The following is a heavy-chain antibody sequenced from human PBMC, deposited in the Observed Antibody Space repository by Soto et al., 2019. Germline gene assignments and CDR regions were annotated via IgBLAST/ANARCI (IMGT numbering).Heavy chain of an antibody. J-gene: IGHJ4*02. CDR1: GASLNNYY. CDR2: IYTSGST. D-gene: IGHD1-26*01. V-gene: IGHV4-4*07. CDR3: ARGSLAPDY. Sequence: QVQLQESGPGLVKASETLSLTCTVSGASLNNYYWSWARQPAGKGLEWVGRIYTSGSTNYNPSLESRVTMSVDTSKNQFSLKLSSVTAADTAVYDCARGSLAPDYWGKGTLVTVSS.